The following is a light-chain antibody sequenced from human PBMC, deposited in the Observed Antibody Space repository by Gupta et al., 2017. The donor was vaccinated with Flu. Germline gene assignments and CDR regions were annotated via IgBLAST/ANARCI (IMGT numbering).Light chain of an antibody. Sequence: DIVMTQSPHSLAVSLGERATINCKSSQSVLYSSNNKNYFAWYQQKPGRPPKLLIYWASTRESGVPDRCSGGGAGTDVTLTISSLQAEDVAVYYCQQYYSTPGWTFGQGTKVEIK. V-gene: IGKV4-1*01. CDR3: QQYYSTPGWT. CDR1: QSVLYSSNNKNY. J-gene: IGKJ1*01. CDR2: WAS.